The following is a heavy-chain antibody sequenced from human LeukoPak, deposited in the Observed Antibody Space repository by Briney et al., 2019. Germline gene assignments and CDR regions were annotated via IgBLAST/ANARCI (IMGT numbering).Heavy chain of an antibody. CDR3: ARRVVNNRNWYFNL. D-gene: IGHD4-23*01. J-gene: IGHJ2*01. V-gene: IGHV5-51*01. Sequence: GESLQISCKGSGYSFTSYWIGWVRQLPGKGLEWMGIIHPGESDTRYSPSFQGQVTISADKSINTAYLQWSSLKASDTAMYYCARRVVNNRNWYFNLWGRGTLVTVSS. CDR1: GYSFTSYW. CDR2: IHPGESDT.